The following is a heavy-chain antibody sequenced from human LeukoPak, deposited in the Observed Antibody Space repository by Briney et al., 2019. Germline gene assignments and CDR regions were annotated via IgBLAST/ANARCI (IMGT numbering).Heavy chain of an antibody. CDR3: ARDSVVAVPADYFGMDV. CDR1: GGSINNKSYY. J-gene: IGHJ6*02. D-gene: IGHD2-2*01. V-gene: IGHV4-39*07. Sequence: SETLSLTCTVSGGSINNKSYYWGWIRQSPGKGLEWIGSFFYSGNTYYNSSLKSRVTISVDTSKNQFSLRLSSVTAADTAVYYCARDSVVAVPADYFGMDVWGQGTTVTVSS. CDR2: FFYSGNT.